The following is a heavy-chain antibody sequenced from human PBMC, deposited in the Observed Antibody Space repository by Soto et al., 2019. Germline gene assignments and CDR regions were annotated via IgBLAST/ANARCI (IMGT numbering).Heavy chain of an antibody. CDR2: IYYSGST. Sequence: SETLSLTCTVSGGSISSSSYYWGWIRQPPGKGLEWIGSIYYSGSTYYNPSLKSRVTISVDTSKNQFSLKLSSVTAADTAVYYCARHVICSSTSCYWGGGYYYYGMDVWGQGTTVT. D-gene: IGHD2-2*01. J-gene: IGHJ6*02. V-gene: IGHV4-39*01. CDR3: ARHVICSSTSCYWGGGYYYYGMDV. CDR1: GGSISSSSYY.